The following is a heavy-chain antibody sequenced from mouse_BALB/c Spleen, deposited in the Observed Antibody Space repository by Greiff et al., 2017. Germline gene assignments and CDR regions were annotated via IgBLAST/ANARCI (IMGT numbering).Heavy chain of an antibody. Sequence: VKLMESGAELARPGASVKLSCKASGYTFTSYWMQWVKQRPGQGLEWIGAIYPGDGDTRYTQKFKGKATLTADKSSSTAYMQLSSLASEDSAVYYCARYDGYSSYAMDYWGQGTSVTVSS. CDR2: IYPGDGDT. V-gene: IGHV1-87*01. J-gene: IGHJ4*01. CDR3: ARYDGYSSYAMDY. D-gene: IGHD2-3*01. CDR1: GYTFTSYW.